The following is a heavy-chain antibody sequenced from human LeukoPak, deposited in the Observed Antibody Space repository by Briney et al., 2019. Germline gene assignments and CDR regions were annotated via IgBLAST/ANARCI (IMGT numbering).Heavy chain of an antibody. CDR2: ISYDGSSK. J-gene: IGHJ5*02. Sequence: GGSLRLSCAVSGFTFSNYDMHGVRQAPGKGLEWVALISYDGSSKFYSDSVKGRFTISRDNSKNTLSLQMNSLRTEDTAVYYCAKVQAVTTLTGDLWGQGTLVTVSS. CDR1: GFTFSNYD. CDR3: AKVQAVTTLTGDL. V-gene: IGHV3-30*18. D-gene: IGHD4-17*01.